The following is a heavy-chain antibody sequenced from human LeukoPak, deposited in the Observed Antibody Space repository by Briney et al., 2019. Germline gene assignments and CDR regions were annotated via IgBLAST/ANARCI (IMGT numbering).Heavy chain of an antibody. CDR3: AKEYTFHYSRIDY. CDR1: GFTFSSYD. J-gene: IGHJ4*02. D-gene: IGHD2-2*02. V-gene: IGHV3-23*01. Sequence: GGSLRLSCAASGFTFSSYDMTWVRQAPGRGLEWVSSIRPSGDNTYYADSVKGRFTISRDNSKNTLYLQMNSLRAEDTAVYYCAKEYTFHYSRIDYWGQGTLVTVSS. CDR2: IRPSGDNT.